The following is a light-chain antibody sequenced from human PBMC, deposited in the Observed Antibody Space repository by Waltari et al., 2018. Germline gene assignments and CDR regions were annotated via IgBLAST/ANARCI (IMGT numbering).Light chain of an antibody. CDR2: VNSYGSH. J-gene: IGLJ3*02. CDR3: ETGGHGTWV. V-gene: IGLV4-69*02. CDR1: SGTRTTT. Sequence: QLVLTQSPSASASLGASVKPTCTLDSGTRTTTVPWLPQPPEKGPRYLMKVNSYGSHTKGDDIPDRFSGSSSVAERYLTISSVQSEDEADYYCETGGHGTWVFGGGTKLTVL.